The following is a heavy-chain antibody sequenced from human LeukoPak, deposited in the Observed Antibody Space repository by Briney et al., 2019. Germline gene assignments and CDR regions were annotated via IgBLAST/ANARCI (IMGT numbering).Heavy chain of an antibody. Sequence: GGSLRLSCAASGFTFSSYGMHWVRQAPGKGLEWVAFIRYDGSNKYYADSVKGRFTISRDNSKNTLYLQMNSLRAEDTAVYYCAKERAEWLRSSTWLDPWGQGTLVTVSS. J-gene: IGHJ5*02. D-gene: IGHD5-12*01. V-gene: IGHV3-30*02. CDR3: AKERAEWLRSSTWLDP. CDR1: GFTFSSYG. CDR2: IRYDGSNK.